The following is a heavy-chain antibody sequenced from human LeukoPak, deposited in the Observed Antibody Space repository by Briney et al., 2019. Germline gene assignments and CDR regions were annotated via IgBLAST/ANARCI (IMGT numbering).Heavy chain of an antibody. CDR2: ISAYNGNT. J-gene: IGHJ4*02. CDR3: AKDPGMIVVGILFDY. CDR1: GYTFTSYG. D-gene: IGHD3-22*01. V-gene: IGHV1-18*01. Sequence: ASVKVSCKASGYTFTSYGISWVRQAPGQGLEWMGWISAYNGNTNYAQKLQGRVTMTTDTSTSTAYMELRSLRSDDTAVYYCAKDPGMIVVGILFDYWGQGTLVTVSS.